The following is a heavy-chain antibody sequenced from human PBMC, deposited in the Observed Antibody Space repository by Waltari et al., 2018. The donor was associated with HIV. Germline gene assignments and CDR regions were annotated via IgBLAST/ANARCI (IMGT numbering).Heavy chain of an antibody. CDR1: GGSISSYY. Sequence: QVQLQESGPGLVTPSEPLSRPSTAPGGSISSYYWSWIRQPPGKGLEWVGCIYYSGSTNHNPSLKSRITISVDTSKNQFSLKLSSVTAADTAVYYCARGGYYDDVWGSYRAQYDTGPVDYWGQGTLVTVSS. V-gene: IGHV4-59*01. CDR2: IYYSGST. D-gene: IGHD3-16*02. CDR3: ARGGYYDDVWGSYRAQYDTGPVDY. J-gene: IGHJ4*02.